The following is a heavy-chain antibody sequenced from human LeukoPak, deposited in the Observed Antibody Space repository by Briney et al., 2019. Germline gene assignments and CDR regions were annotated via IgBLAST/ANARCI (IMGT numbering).Heavy chain of an antibody. CDR2: INHSGST. CDR1: GGSFSGYY. J-gene: IGHJ4*02. Sequence: KPSETLSLTCAVYGGSFSGYYWSWIRQPPGKGLEWMGEINHSGSTNYNPSLKSRVTISVDTSKNQFSLKLSSVTAADTAVYYCARGGRRGYSSGWYRFFDYWGQGTLVTVSS. CDR3: ARGGRRGYSSGWYRFFDY. V-gene: IGHV4-34*01. D-gene: IGHD6-19*01.